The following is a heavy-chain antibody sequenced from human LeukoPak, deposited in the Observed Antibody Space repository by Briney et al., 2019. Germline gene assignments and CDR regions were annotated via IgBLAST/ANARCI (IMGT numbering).Heavy chain of an antibody. CDR3: VRDGSSWPLYYYYGMDV. J-gene: IGHJ6*02. D-gene: IGHD6-13*01. CDR1: GYTFTSYG. V-gene: IGHV1-18*01. CDR2: ISAYNGNT. Sequence: ASVKVSCKASGYTFTSYGISWVRQAPGQGLEWVGWISAYNGNTNYAQKLQGRVTMTTDTSTSTAYMELRSLRSDDTAVYYCVRDGSSWPLYYYYGMDVWGQGTTVTVSS.